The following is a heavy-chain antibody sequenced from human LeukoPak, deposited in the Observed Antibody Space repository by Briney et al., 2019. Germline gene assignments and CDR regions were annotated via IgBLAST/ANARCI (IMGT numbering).Heavy chain of an antibody. D-gene: IGHD4-17*01. CDR3: ARGHYGLDY. J-gene: IGHJ4*02. V-gene: IGHV3-48*04. Sequence: PGGSLRLSCAASGFTFSSYGMSWVRQAPGKGLEWISYISLSGSSIYYADSVKGRFTISRDNAKSSLYLQMNSLRAEDTAVYYCARGHYGLDYWGQGTLVTVSS. CDR1: GFTFSSYG. CDR2: ISLSGSSI.